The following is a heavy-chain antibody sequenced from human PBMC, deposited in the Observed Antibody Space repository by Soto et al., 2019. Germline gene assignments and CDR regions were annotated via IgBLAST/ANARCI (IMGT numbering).Heavy chain of an antibody. Sequence: GGSLRLSCAASGFTFSSYAMSWVRQAPGKGLEWVSAISGSGGSTYYADSVKGRFTISRDNSMNTPYLQMNSLRAKDTAGYYCGYRLRPSLGLYDILTGFNYYGMDVWGQGTTVTVSS. D-gene: IGHD3-9*01. CDR2: ISGSGGST. CDR3: GYRLRPSLGLYDILTGFNYYGMDV. V-gene: IGHV3-23*01. J-gene: IGHJ6*02. CDR1: GFTFSSYA.